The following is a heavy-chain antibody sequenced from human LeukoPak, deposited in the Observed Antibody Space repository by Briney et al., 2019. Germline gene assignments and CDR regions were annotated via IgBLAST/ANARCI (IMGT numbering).Heavy chain of an antibody. CDR3: ATHPRYPLEMAAFDY. Sequence: PGGSLRLSCAASGFTFSSYGMHWVRQAPGKGLEWVAVISYDGSNKYYADSVKGRFTISRDNSKNTLYLQMNSLRAEDTAVYYCATHPRYPLEMAAFDYWGQGTLVTVSS. J-gene: IGHJ4*02. CDR1: GFTFSSYG. D-gene: IGHD5-24*01. V-gene: IGHV3-30*03. CDR2: ISYDGSNK.